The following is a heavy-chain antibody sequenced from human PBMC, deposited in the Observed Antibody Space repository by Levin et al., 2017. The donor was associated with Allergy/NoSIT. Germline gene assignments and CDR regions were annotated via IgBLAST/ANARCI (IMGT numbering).Heavy chain of an antibody. Sequence: GGSLRLSCAASGFTFSSYAMSWVRQSPGKGLEWVSGISGRTTSIHYADSVKGRFTISRDNSMNTLYLQMNSLRAEDTAIYYCAKASGINYYDSSGYFSLQFDDWGQGTLVTVSS. CDR1: GFTFSSYA. D-gene: IGHD3-22*01. J-gene: IGHJ4*02. CDR2: ISGRTTSI. V-gene: IGHV3-23*01. CDR3: AKASGINYYDSSGYFSLQFDD.